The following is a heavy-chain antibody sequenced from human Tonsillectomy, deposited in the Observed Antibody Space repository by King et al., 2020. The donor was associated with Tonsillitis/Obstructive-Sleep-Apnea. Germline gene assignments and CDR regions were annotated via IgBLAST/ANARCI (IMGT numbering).Heavy chain of an antibody. J-gene: IGHJ3*02. D-gene: IGHD5-24*01. V-gene: IGHV5-51*01. Sequence: QLVQSGAEVKKPGESLKISCKGSGYSFTIYWIGWVRQMPGKGLEWMGIIYPGDSDTRYSPSFQGQVTISADKTISTAYLQWSILKASDTAMYYSARHEPEMATITPAFDIWGQGTMVTVSS. CDR3: ARHEPEMATITPAFDI. CDR1: GYSFTIYW. CDR2: IYPGDSDT.